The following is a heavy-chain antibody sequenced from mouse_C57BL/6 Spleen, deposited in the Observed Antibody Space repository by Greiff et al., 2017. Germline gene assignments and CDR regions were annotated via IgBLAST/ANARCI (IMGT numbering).Heavy chain of an antibody. D-gene: IGHD1-1*01. J-gene: IGHJ2*01. Sequence: EVQRVESGAELVRPGASVKLSCTASGFNIKDDYMHWVKQRPEQGLEWIGWIDPENGDTEYASKFQGKATITADTSSNTAYLQLSSLTSEDTAVYYCTPYYYGSSYFDYWGQGTTLTVSS. CDR3: TPYYYGSSYFDY. CDR2: IDPENGDT. CDR1: GFNIKDDY. V-gene: IGHV14-4*01.